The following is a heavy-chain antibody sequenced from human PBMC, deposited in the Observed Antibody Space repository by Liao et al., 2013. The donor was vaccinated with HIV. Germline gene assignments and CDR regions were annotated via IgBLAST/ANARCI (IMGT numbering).Heavy chain of an antibody. V-gene: IGHV4-39*02. CDR3: ARDPRRGLFYFDL. CDR2: VYYTGSD. J-gene: IGHJ4*02. D-gene: IGHD3-10*01. CDR1: GGSISSQSKF. Sequence: QVHLQVSGPGLIKPSETLSLTCSVSGGSISSQSKFWGWIRQSPAKGLEWIGSVYYTGSDYYSPSFKSRVTISVDTSKNQMSLRLTSVTAADTAIYYCARDPRRGLFYFDLWAQGTLVTVSS.